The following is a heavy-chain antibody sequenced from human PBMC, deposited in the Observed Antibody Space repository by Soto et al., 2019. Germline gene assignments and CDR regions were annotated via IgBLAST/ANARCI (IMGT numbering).Heavy chain of an antibody. CDR3: ARSGGKDYDFWRGYYAPRYYYYGMDV. Sequence: SVKVSCKASGGPFSSYAISWVRQAPGQGLEWMGGIIPIFGTANYAQKFQGRVTITADECASKAYMELSSLRSEDTAVYYCARSGGKDYDFWRGYYAPRYYYYGMDVWGQGTKVTVYS. J-gene: IGHJ6*02. CDR1: GGPFSSYA. V-gene: IGHV1-69*13. D-gene: IGHD3-3*01. CDR2: IIPIFGTA.